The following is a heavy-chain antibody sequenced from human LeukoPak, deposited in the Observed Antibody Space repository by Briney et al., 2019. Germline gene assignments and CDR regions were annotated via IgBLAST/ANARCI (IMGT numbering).Heavy chain of an antibody. V-gene: IGHV3-30*02. Sequence: GGSLRLSCAASGFTFSNYDMHWVRQAPGKGLEWVAFIWSDGSNKYYADSVKGRFTISRDNSKNTLYLQMNSLRAEDTAVYYCAKVGGYYYGSGSYSAYDYWGQGTLVTVSS. CDR1: GFTFSNYD. CDR3: AKVGGYYYGSGSYSAYDY. CDR2: IWSDGSNK. D-gene: IGHD3-10*01. J-gene: IGHJ4*02.